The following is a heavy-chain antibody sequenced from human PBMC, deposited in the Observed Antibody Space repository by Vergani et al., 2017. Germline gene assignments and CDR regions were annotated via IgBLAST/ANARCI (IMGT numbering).Heavy chain of an antibody. CDR1: GFTFSSYS. CDR3: AGGNEQLLVPNAFDI. V-gene: IGHV3-21*01. D-gene: IGHD6-19*01. J-gene: IGHJ3*02. CDR2: ISISSSDI. Sequence: EVQLVESGGGLVKPGGSLRLSCAASGFTFSSYSMNWVRQAPGKGLEWVSSISISSSDIYYADSVKGRFTISRDNAKNSLYLPMNSLRAEDTAVYYCAGGNEQLLVPNAFDIWGQGTMVTVSS.